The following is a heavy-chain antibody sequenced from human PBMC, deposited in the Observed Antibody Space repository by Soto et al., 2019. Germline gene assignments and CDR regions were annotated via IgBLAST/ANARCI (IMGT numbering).Heavy chain of an antibody. Sequence: DVQLVESGGGLVQPGGSLRLSCAASDFSFASHWMTWVRQAPGKGLEWVANIKQDGSEKYYVDSVKGRFTISRDNAKCSLFLQMNGLRAQDTAVYFCARGTAGTRYNYFGLDVWGQGTTVTVSS. V-gene: IGHV3-7*03. J-gene: IGHJ6*02. CDR3: ARGTAGTRYNYFGLDV. D-gene: IGHD6-13*01. CDR2: IKQDGSEK. CDR1: DFSFASHW.